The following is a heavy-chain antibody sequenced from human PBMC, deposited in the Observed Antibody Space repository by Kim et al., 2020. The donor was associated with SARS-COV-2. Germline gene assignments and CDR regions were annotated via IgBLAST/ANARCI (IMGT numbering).Heavy chain of an antibody. CDR1: GFSLGSNW. CDR2: NSGNGGST. V-gene: IGHV3-64D*06. D-gene: IGHD6-13*01. CDR3: VTDRGSSVYDAYWGMDV. J-gene: IGHJ6*01. Sequence: GGSLRLSCVVSGFSLGSNWMSWVRQAPGKGLEYVAANSGNGGSTYYADSVKGRFTISRDNSKNTLYLQMSSLRAEDTAVYYCVTDRGSSVYDAYWGMDV.